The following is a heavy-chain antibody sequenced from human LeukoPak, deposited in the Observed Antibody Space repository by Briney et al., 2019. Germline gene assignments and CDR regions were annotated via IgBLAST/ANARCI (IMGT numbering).Heavy chain of an antibody. V-gene: IGHV3-74*01. CDR3: VSFYETY. CDR1: GSYW. D-gene: IGHD2/OR15-2a*01. Sequence: GGSLRLSCAASGSYWMHWVRQAPGKGLVWVSHINSDGSWTSYADSVKGRFTISKDNAKNTVYLQMNNLRAEGTAVYYCVSFYETYWGRGTLVTVSS. CDR2: INSDGSWT. J-gene: IGHJ4*02.